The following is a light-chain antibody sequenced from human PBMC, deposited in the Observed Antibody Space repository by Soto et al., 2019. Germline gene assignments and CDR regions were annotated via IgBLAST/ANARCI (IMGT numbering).Light chain of an antibody. Sequence: QSVLKQPPSVSAAPGQKVTISCSGSSSNIGNSYVSWYQQLPGTAPKLLIYENNKRPSGIPDRFSGSKSGTSGTLGITGLQTGDEADYYCGTWDSSLSAGVIFGGGTKLTVL. CDR2: ENN. J-gene: IGLJ2*01. V-gene: IGLV1-51*02. CDR1: SSNIGNSY. CDR3: GTWDSSLSAGVI.